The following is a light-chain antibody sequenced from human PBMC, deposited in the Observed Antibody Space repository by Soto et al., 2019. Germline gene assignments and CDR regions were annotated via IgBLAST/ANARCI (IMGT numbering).Light chain of an antibody. CDR2: GAS. CDR3: QQYDSSPLT. Sequence: EIVLTQSPGTLSLSPGERATLSCRASQSVSSSYLAWYQQKPGQAPRLLIYGASSRATGIPDRFSGSGSGTDFTLTISRLEPEDFAMYYCQQYDSSPLTFGRGTKVEIK. CDR1: QSVSSSY. V-gene: IGKV3-20*01. J-gene: IGKJ4*01.